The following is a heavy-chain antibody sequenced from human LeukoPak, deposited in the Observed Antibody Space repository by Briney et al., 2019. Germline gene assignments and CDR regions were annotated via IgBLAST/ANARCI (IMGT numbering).Heavy chain of an antibody. CDR1: GGSISSSSYY. D-gene: IGHD2-15*01. CDR2: IYYSGST. CDR3: ARVGEDIVVVVAAHWYFDL. J-gene: IGHJ2*01. Sequence: PSETLSLTCTVSGGSISSSSYYWGWIRQPPGKGLEWIGSIYYSGSTYYNPSLKSRVTISVDTSKNQFSLKLSSVTAADTAVYYCARVGEDIVVVVAAHWYFDLWGRGTLVTASS. V-gene: IGHV4-39*07.